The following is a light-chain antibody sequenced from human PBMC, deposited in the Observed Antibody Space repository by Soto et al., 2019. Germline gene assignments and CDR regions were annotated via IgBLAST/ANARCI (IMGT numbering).Light chain of an antibody. J-gene: IGKJ1*01. V-gene: IGKV1-5*01. Sequence: DIQMTQSPSTLSASVGDRVTITCRASQSITIWLAWYQQKPGKAPNLLIFDASSLESGVPSRFSGSGSGTEFTLTISSLQPDDFATYYCQHYKSYSWTFGQGTKVEI. CDR3: QHYKSYSWT. CDR1: QSITIW. CDR2: DAS.